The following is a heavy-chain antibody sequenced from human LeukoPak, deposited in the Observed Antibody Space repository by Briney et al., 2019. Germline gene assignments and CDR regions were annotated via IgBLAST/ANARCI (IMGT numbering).Heavy chain of an antibody. J-gene: IGHJ6*04. V-gene: IGHV3-48*04. Sequence: PGGSPRLSCAASAFTFSSYSMNWVRQAPGKGLEWVSYISSSGSTIYYADSVKGRFTISRDNAKNSLYLQMNSLRAEDTAVYYCAELGITMIGGVWGKGTTVTISS. CDR3: AELGITMIGGV. D-gene: IGHD3-10*02. CDR1: AFTFSSYS. CDR2: ISSSGSTI.